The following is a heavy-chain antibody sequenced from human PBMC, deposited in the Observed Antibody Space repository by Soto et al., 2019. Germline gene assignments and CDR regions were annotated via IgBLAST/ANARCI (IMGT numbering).Heavy chain of an antibody. CDR1: GATLNSFINYG. D-gene: IGHD5-12*01. CDR3: ARRAATKILVLKYDALEI. V-gene: IGHV1-69*12. J-gene: IGHJ3*02. CDR2: IIPVFGAA. Sequence: QVQLVQSGAEVKKPGSSVRVSCKASGATLNSFINYGITWVRQAPGQGLEYMGGIIPVFGAANHAQKFQGRVTINADESTRTVNMELSRLTSTDTAVYYCARRAATKILVLKYDALEIWGQGKMVTVYS.